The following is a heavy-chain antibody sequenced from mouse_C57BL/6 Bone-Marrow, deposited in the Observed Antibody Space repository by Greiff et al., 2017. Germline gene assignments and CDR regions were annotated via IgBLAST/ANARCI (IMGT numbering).Heavy chain of an antibody. Sequence: VQLQQPGTELVQPGASVKLSCKASGHTFTSYWLHWVKQRPGQGLEWIGNINPSNGGTNYHEKFKSKATLTVDQSSSTAYMQLSSLTSEDSAVYYCAPYYSNYGWYFDVWGTGTTVTGSS. CDR2: INPSNGGT. V-gene: IGHV1-53*01. CDR3: APYYSNYGWYFDV. D-gene: IGHD2-5*01. J-gene: IGHJ1*03. CDR1: GHTFTSYW.